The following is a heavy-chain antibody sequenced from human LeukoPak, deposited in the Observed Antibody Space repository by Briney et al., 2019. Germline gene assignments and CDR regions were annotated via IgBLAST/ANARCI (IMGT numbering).Heavy chain of an antibody. CDR1: GFTFSSYG. J-gene: IGHJ5*02. CDR2: ISYDGSNK. CDR3: AKTASGRGYGSGSYYSTNWFDP. D-gene: IGHD3-10*01. V-gene: IGHV3-30*18. Sequence: PGRSLRLSCAASGFTFSSYGMHWVRQAPGKGLEWVAVISYDGSNKYYADSVKGRFTISRDNSKNTLYLQMNSLRAEDTAVYYCAKTASGRGYGSGSYYSTNWFDPWGQGTLVTVSS.